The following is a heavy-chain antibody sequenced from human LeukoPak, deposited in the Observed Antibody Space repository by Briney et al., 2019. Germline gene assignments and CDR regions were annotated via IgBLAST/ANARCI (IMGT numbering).Heavy chain of an antibody. D-gene: IGHD4-17*01. CDR2: IKQDGSEK. V-gene: IGHV3-7*01. CDR1: GFTFSDYH. J-gene: IGHJ4*02. Sequence: GGSLRLSCAASGFTFSDYHMSWIRQAPGKGLEWVANIKQDGSEKYYVNSVKGRFTISRDNAKNSLYLQMNSLRAEDTAVYYCARSDYGDSFDYWGQGTLVTVSS. CDR3: ARSDYGDSFDY.